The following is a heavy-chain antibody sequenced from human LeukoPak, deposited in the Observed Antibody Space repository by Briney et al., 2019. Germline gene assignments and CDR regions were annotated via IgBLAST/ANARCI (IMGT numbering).Heavy chain of an antibody. Sequence: GGSLRLSCAASGLMFTSYSMNWVRQAPGKGLEWVSSISASSTYIFYGDSVKGRFTLSRDNARSSLYLQMNGLRAEDTAVYYCARIAISSLGAYYMDVWGKGTTVTVSS. CDR2: ISASSTYI. CDR1: GLMFTSYS. D-gene: IGHD5-24*01. CDR3: ARIAISSLGAYYMDV. J-gene: IGHJ6*03. V-gene: IGHV3-21*01.